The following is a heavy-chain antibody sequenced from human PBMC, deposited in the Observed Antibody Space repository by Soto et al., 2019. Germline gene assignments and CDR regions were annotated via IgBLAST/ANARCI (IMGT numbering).Heavy chain of an antibody. D-gene: IGHD2-15*01. Sequence: QVQLQESGPGLVKPSETLSLTCAVSGDSISSYYCMWIRQPPGKGLESIGYLYYGRSANYNPSLNSLVTLSVDTSTNQCSLTLSSMTAADPAVYYCTLGSMAVVPEYWGQGSLVTVSS. J-gene: IGHJ4*02. V-gene: IGHV4-59*01. CDR2: LYYGRSA. CDR1: GDSISSYY. CDR3: TLGSMAVVPEY.